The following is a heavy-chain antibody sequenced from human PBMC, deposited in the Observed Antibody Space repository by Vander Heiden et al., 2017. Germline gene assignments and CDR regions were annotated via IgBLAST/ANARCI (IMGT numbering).Heavy chain of an antibody. CDR1: GGPFSSYA. CDR2: IIPIFGTA. J-gene: IGHJ4*02. CDR3: ARDRLNDYGDYGAVLDY. D-gene: IGHD4-17*01. V-gene: IGHV1-69*06. Sequence: QVQLVQSGAEVKKPGSSVKVSCKASGGPFSSYAISWVRQAPGQGLEWMGGIIPIFGTANYAQKFQGRVTITADKSTSTAYMELSSLRSEDTAVYYCARDRLNDYGDYGAVLDYWGQGTLVTVSS.